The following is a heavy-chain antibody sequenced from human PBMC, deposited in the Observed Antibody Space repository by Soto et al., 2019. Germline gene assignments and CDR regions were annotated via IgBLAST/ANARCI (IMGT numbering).Heavy chain of an antibody. V-gene: IGHV4-39*01. D-gene: IGHD6-13*01. CDR2: IYYSGST. CDR1: GGSISSSSYY. CDR3: ARHVSYSSSSSWFDP. J-gene: IGHJ5*02. Sequence: QLQLQELGPGLVKPSETLSLTCTVSGGSISSSSYYWGWIRQPPGKGLEWIGSIYYSGSTYYNPSLKSRVTISVDTSKNQFSLKLSSVTAADTAVYYCARHVSYSSSSSWFDPWGQGTLVTVSS.